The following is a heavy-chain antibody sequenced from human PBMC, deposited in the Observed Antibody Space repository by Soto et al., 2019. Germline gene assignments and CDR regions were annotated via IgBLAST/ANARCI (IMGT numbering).Heavy chain of an antibody. D-gene: IGHD5-12*01. CDR1: GFSFSTYD. CDR2: ISGGSSRI. Sequence: PGGSLRLSCAASGFSFSTYDMNWVRQAPGKGLEWVSYISGGSSRIFYADSVKGRFTTSRDNAKNSLYLQMNSLRDEDTGVYYCARVIYGGWSTIKDYYYYAMDVWGQGTTVTVSS. V-gene: IGHV3-48*02. J-gene: IGHJ6*02. CDR3: ARVIYGGWSTIKDYYYYAMDV.